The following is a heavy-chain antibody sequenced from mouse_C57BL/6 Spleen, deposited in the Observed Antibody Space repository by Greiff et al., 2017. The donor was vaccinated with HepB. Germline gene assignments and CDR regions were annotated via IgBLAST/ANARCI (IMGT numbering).Heavy chain of an antibody. CDR1: GFTFSDYG. D-gene: IGHD3-3*01. CDR2: ISSGSSTI. J-gene: IGHJ1*03. Sequence: EVQLVESGGGLVKPGGSLKLSCAASGFTFSDYGMHWVRQAPEKGLEWVAYISSGSSTIYYADTVKGRCTISRDNAKNTLFLQMTRLRSEDTAMYYCARPGLGRDFYWYFDVWGTGTTVTVSS. V-gene: IGHV5-17*01. CDR3: ARPGLGRDFYWYFDV.